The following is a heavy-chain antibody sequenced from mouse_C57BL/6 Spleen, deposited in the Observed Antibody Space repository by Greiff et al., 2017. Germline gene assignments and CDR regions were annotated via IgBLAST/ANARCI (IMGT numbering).Heavy chain of an antibody. J-gene: IGHJ3*01. CDR1: GFSFNTYA. CDR3: VRPSAYYSNYGGAWFAY. Sequence: EVQLVESGGGLVQPKGSLKLSCAASGFSFNTYAMNWVRQAPGKGLEWVARIRRKSNNYATYYADSVKDRFTISRDDSESMLYLQMNNWKTEDTAMDYCVRPSAYYSNYGGAWFAYWGQGTLVTVSA. CDR2: IRRKSNNYAT. V-gene: IGHV10-1*01. D-gene: IGHD2-5*01.